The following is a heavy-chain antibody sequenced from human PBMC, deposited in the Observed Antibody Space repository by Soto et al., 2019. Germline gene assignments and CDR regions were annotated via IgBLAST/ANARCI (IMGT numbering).Heavy chain of an antibody. CDR2: INPNSGGT. V-gene: IGHV1-2*02. J-gene: IGHJ4*02. Sequence: ASVKVSCKASGYTFTGYYMHWVRQAPGQGLEWMGWINPNSGGTNYAQKFQGRVTMTRDTSISTAYMELSSLKTEDTGVYYCTRGRDGYNPYYFLYWGQGALVTVSS. CDR1: GYTFTGYY. D-gene: IGHD5-12*01. CDR3: TRGRDGYNPYYFLY.